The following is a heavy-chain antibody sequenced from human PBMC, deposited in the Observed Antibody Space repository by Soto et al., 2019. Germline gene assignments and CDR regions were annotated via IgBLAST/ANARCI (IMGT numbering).Heavy chain of an antibody. CDR2: IYYSGST. CDR1: GGSISSGGYY. V-gene: IGHV4-31*02. Sequence: SETLSLTCTVSGGSISSGGYYWSWIRQHPGKGLEWIGYIYYSGSTYYNPSLKSRVTISVDTSKNQFSLKLSSVTAADTAVYYCACSSGWYGDFDYWGQGTLVTVSS. CDR3: ACSSGWYGDFDY. J-gene: IGHJ4*02. D-gene: IGHD6-19*01.